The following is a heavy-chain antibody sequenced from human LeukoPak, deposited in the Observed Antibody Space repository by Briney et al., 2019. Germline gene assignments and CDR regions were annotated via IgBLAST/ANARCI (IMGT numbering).Heavy chain of an antibody. CDR3: ARVGPRRHDAFDI. J-gene: IGHJ3*02. CDR1: GGTFSSYA. V-gene: IGHV1-69*05. Sequence: ASVKVSCKASGGTFSSYAISWVRQAPGQGLEWMGGITPIFGTANYAQKFQGRVTITTDESTSTAYMELSSLRSEDTAVYYCARVGPRRHDAFDIWGQGTMVTVSS. CDR2: ITPIFGTA.